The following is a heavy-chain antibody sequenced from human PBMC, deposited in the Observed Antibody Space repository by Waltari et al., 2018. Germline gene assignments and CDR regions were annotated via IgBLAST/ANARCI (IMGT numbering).Heavy chain of an antibody. CDR2: SSYSGST. CDR3: ARDVNINWYYF. CDR1: GDSSIPRTHY. J-gene: IGHJ5*01. Sequence: QLQLQESGPGLVKPSETLSLTCTVSGDSSIPRTHYWAWIRQPPGKGLEWIGSSSYSGSTYYNPSLKRRVTISVDMSKNQFSLKLTSVTAADTALYYCARDVNINWYYFWGQGTLVTVSS. V-gene: IGHV4-39*07.